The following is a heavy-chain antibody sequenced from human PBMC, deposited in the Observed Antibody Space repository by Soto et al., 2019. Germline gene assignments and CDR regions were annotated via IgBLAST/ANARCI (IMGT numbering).Heavy chain of an antibody. CDR1: GFTFSSYA. CDR2: ISYDGSNK. J-gene: IGHJ6*02. Sequence: QPGGSLRLSCAASGFTFSSYAMHWVRQAPGKGLEWVAVISYDGSNKYYADSVKGRFTISRDNSKNTLYLQMNSLRAEDTAVYYCARDHVRCSSTSCYRDYYYYGMDVWGQGTTVTVSS. V-gene: IGHV3-30-3*01. CDR3: ARDHVRCSSTSCYRDYYYYGMDV. D-gene: IGHD2-2*02.